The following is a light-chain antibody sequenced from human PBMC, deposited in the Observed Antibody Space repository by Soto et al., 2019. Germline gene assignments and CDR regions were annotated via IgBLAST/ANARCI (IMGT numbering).Light chain of an antibody. V-gene: IGKV1-33*01. CDR3: QQYDNRPQT. Sequence: DIQMTQSPPSLSASVGDRVSITCQATQDIGKRLNWYQQKSGKAPKLLIYESSNLETGVPSRFSGSGSGTDFTFAISSLQPEDVATYYCQQYDNRPQTFGQGTKVDIE. J-gene: IGKJ1*01. CDR1: QDIGKR. CDR2: ESS.